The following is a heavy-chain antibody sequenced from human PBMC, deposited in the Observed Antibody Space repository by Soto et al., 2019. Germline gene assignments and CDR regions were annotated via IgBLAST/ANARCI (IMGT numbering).Heavy chain of an antibody. V-gene: IGHV1-8*01. CDR2: MNPNSGNT. CDR1: GYTFTSYD. CDR3: ARLLAARPPYYYYYYGMDV. D-gene: IGHD6-6*01. Sequence: ASVKVSCKASGYTFTSYDINWVRQATGQGLEWMGWMNPNSGNTGYAQKFQGRVTMTRNTSISTAYMELSSLRSEDTAVYYCARLLAARPPYYYYYYGMDVWGQGTTVTV. J-gene: IGHJ6*02.